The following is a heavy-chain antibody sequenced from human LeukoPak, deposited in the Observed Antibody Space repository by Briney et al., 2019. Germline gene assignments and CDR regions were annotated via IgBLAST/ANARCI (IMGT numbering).Heavy chain of an antibody. J-gene: IGHJ6*02. CDR3: ARAGDSSGWPYYYGMDV. CDR2: IYTSGST. V-gene: IGHV4-61*02. D-gene: IGHD6-19*01. Sequence: SQTLSLTCTVSGGSISSGNYYWSWIRQPAGKGLEWIGRIYTSGSTNYNPSLKSRVTISVDTSKNQFSLKLSSVTAADTAVYYCARAGDSSGWPYYYGMDVWGQGTTVTVSS. CDR1: GGSISSGNYY.